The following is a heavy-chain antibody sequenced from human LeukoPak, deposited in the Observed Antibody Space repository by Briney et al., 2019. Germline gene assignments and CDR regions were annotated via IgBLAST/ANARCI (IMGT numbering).Heavy chain of an antibody. CDR1: GYTFTGYY. V-gene: IGHV1-2*04. D-gene: IGHD6-19*01. CDR3: ARVSSGWYYFDY. J-gene: IGHJ4*02. Sequence: ASVKVSCKASGYTFTGYYMHWVRQAPGQGLEWMGWINPNSGGTNYAQKFQGWVTMTGDTSISTAYMELSRPRSDDTAVYYCARVSSGWYYFDYWGQGTLVTVSS. CDR2: INPNSGGT.